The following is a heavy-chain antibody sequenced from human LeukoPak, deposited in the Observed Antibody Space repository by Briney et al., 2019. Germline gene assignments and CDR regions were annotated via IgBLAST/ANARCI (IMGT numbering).Heavy chain of an antibody. CDR2: IRSKAYGGTT. D-gene: IGHD3-16*02. J-gene: IGHJ4*02. Sequence: PGGSLRLSCTASGFTFGDYAMSWFRQAPGKGLEWVGFIRSKAYGGTTEYAASVKGRFTISRDDSKSIAYLQMNSLKTEDTAVYYCTGRDVWGSYRYMDYWGQGTLVTVSS. CDR3: TGRDVWGSYRYMDY. V-gene: IGHV3-49*03. CDR1: GFTFGDYA.